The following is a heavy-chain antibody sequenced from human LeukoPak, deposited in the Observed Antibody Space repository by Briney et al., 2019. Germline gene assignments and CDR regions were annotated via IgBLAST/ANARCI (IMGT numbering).Heavy chain of an antibody. J-gene: IGHJ5*02. Sequence: GGSLRLSCAASGFTFSSYWMSWVRQAPGKGLEWVGRIKSKTDGGTTDYAAPVKGRFTISRDDSKNTLYLQMNSLKTEDTAVYYCTTGPTYGDYVFDPWGQGTLVTVSS. D-gene: IGHD4-17*01. CDR3: TTGPTYGDYVFDP. V-gene: IGHV3-15*01. CDR2: IKSKTDGGTT. CDR1: GFTFSSYW.